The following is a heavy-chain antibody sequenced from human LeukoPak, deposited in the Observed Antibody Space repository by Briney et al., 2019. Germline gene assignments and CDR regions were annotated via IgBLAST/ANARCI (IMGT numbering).Heavy chain of an antibody. J-gene: IGHJ5*02. CDR2: IYTTGST. V-gene: IGHV4-61*02. Sequence: SQTLSLTCTVSGASINSDNYLSWIRQPAGKGLEWIGRIYTTGSTNYNPSLNSRVSISVDTSKNQFSLKLSSVTAADTAVYYCANGTNWFDPWGQGTLVTVSS. D-gene: IGHD1-14*01. CDR1: GASINSDNY. CDR3: ANGTNWFDP.